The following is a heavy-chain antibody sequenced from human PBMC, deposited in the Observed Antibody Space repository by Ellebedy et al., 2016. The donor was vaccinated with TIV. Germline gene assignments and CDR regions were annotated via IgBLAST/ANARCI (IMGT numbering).Heavy chain of an antibody. V-gene: IGHV3-23*01. D-gene: IGHD3-10*01. CDR2: IRSNGDST. CDR3: AKGRSGNWNCCGSFDI. CDR1: GFTFSTYA. J-gene: IGHJ3*02. Sequence: GESLKISCAASGFTFSTYAMSWVRQAPGKGLEWVSGIRSNGDSTYYADSVKGRFTISRDNSKNTLYLQMNSLRAEDTAVYYCAKGRSGNWNCCGSFDIWGQGTMVTVSS.